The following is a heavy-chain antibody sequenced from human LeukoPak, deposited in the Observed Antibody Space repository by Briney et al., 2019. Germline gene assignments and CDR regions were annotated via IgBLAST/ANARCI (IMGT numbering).Heavy chain of an antibody. Sequence: SETLSLTCAVYGGSLSGYYWSWIRQPPGKGLEWIGEINHSGSTNYNPSLKSRVTISVDTSKNQFPLKLSSVTAADTAVYYCARGRLGSRITMVRGFDPWGQGTLVTVSS. CDR1: GGSLSGYY. CDR2: INHSGST. J-gene: IGHJ5*02. D-gene: IGHD3-10*01. CDR3: ARGRLGSRITMVRGFDP. V-gene: IGHV4-34*01.